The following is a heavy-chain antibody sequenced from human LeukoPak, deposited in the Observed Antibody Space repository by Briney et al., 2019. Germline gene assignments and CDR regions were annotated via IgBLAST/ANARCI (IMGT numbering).Heavy chain of an antibody. J-gene: IGHJ4*02. CDR3: VKVSVTGTSVDY. V-gene: IGHV3-64D*06. CDR1: GFTFSSYP. D-gene: IGHD6-19*01. Sequence: GGSLRLSCSASGFTFSSYPMRWVRQAPGKGLQYVSAISSNGGITYYADSVKDRFTISRDNSKNTLYLQMSSLRAEDMAVYYCVKVSVTGTSVDYWGQGTLVTVSS. CDR2: ISSNGGIT.